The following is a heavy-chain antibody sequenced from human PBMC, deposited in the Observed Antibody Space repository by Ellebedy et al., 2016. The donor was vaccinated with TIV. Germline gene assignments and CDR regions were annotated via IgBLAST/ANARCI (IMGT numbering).Heavy chain of an antibody. Sequence: GESLKISXAASGFTFNNYAVHWVRQTPGKGLEWVAVISYDGSNKYYADSVKGRFTISRDNSKNTLYLQMNSLRAVDTAVYYCARGIYMVRGVIGDAFDMWGQGTMLTVSS. J-gene: IGHJ3*02. CDR1: GFTFNNYA. CDR2: ISYDGSNK. CDR3: ARGIYMVRGVIGDAFDM. D-gene: IGHD3-10*01. V-gene: IGHV3-30*04.